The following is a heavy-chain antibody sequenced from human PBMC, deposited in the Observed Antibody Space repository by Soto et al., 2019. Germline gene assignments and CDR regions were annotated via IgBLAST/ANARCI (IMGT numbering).Heavy chain of an antibody. CDR3: ATARYYYYGMDV. CDR2: IYPGDSDT. Sequence: GESLNISCEVSWYSFTSYFICCVRRMPGKGLEWMGIIYPGDSDTRYSPPFQGQVTISADKSISTAYLQWSSLKASDTAMYYCATARYYYYGMDVWGQRTTVTVSS. V-gene: IGHV5-51*01. CDR1: WYSFTSYF. J-gene: IGHJ6*02.